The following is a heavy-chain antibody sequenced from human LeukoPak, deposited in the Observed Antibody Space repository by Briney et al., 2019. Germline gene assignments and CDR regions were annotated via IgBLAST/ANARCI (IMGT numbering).Heavy chain of an antibody. J-gene: IGHJ2*01. V-gene: IGHV3-33*08. D-gene: IGHD4-23*01. Sequence: GRSLRLSCAASGFTFSSYGMHWVRQAPGKGLEWVAVIWYDGSNKYYADSVKGRFTISRDNSENTLYLQMNSLRAGDTAVYYCAREAIGNYWYFDLWGRGTLVTVSS. CDR1: GFTFSSYG. CDR2: IWYDGSNK. CDR3: AREAIGNYWYFDL.